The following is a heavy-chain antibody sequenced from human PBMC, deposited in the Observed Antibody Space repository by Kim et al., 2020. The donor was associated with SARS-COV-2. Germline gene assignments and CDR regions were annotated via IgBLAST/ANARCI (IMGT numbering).Heavy chain of an antibody. V-gene: IGHV3-74*01. J-gene: IGHJ3*02. D-gene: IGHD3-22*01. CDR3: VKMGGITMIVDDGLDI. Sequence: GGSLRLSCAASGFTFSSQWMNWVRQAPGKGLEWVSRINSDGSNIGYADSVRGRFTVSRDNAKNTLYLHMSSLRDEDTAVYHCVKMGGITMIVDDGLDIWGQGTKVTVSS. CDR1: GFTFSSQW. CDR2: INSDGSNI.